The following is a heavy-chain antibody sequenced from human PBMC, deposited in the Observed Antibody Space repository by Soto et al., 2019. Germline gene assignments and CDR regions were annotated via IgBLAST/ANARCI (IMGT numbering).Heavy chain of an antibody. J-gene: IGHJ4*02. CDR3: ARDIFGAFITTVDY. Sequence: QVQLVESGGGVVQPGRSLRLSCAASGFTFSSYAMHWVRQAPGKGLEWVAVISYDGSNKYYADSVKGRFTISRDNSKNTLYLQMNSLRAEDTAVYYCARDIFGAFITTVDYWGQGTLVTVSS. CDR2: ISYDGSNK. V-gene: IGHV3-30-3*01. CDR1: GFTFSSYA. D-gene: IGHD3-3*01.